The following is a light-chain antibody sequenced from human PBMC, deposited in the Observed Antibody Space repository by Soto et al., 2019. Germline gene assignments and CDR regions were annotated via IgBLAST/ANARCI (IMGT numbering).Light chain of an antibody. V-gene: IGLV2-23*01. CDR3: GSYAGGSGDAV. CDR1: SSDVGSYNL. J-gene: IGLJ3*02. Sequence: QSALTQPASVSGSPGQSITISCTGTSSDVGSYNLVSWYQQHPGKAPKLIIYEGNNRPSGVSNRFSGSKSGDTASLAISGLQAEDEADYYCGSYAGGSGDAVFGGGTKLTVL. CDR2: EGN.